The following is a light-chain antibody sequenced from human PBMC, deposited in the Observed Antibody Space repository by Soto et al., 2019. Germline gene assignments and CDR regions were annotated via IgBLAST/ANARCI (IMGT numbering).Light chain of an antibody. V-gene: IGKV1-9*01. CDR3: QKLNAYPPWT. CDR2: GAS. Sequence: QLTQSPSSLSASVGDRVSITCRASQGIISNLAWYQQKPGRAPKLLIFGASTLQSGVPSRFSGSGSGTDFTLTISSLQPEDFATYFCQKLNAYPPWTFGQGTKVDIK. CDR1: QGIISN. J-gene: IGKJ1*01.